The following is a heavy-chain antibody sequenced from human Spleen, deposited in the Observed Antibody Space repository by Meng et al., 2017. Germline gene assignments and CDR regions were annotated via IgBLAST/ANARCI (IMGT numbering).Heavy chain of an antibody. D-gene: IGHD4-11*01. CDR1: GGSISRGSYY. CDR2: IYTSGST. V-gene: IGHV4-61*02. J-gene: IGHJ4*02. Sequence: SETLSLTCTVSGGSISRGSYYWDWIRQPAGKGLEWIGRIYTSGSTNYNPSLKSRVTISVDTSKNQFSLKLSSVTAADSAVYYCARGPTTMAHDFDYWGQGTLVTVSS. CDR3: ARGPTTMAHDFDY.